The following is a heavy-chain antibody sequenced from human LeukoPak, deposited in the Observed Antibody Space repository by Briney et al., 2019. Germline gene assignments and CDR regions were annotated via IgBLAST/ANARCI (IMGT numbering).Heavy chain of an antibody. CDR3: ARDAGDYGGNSGDY. J-gene: IGHJ4*02. CDR1: GFTLSTYS. V-gene: IGHV3-48*02. Sequence: GGSLTLSCAASGFTLSTYSMNWVRQAPGKGLEWVSYISSSSSAMYYADSVKGRFTISRDNAKNSLYLQMNSLRDEDTAVYYCARDAGDYGGNSGDYWGQGTLVTVSS. D-gene: IGHD4-23*01. CDR2: ISSSSSAM.